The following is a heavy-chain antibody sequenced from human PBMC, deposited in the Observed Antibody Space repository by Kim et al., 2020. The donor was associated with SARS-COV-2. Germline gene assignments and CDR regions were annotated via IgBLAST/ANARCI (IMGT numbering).Heavy chain of an antibody. J-gene: IGHJ4*02. V-gene: IGHV1-3*04. CDR1: GYTFNRYA. Sequence: ASVKVSCKASGYTFNRYAIHWVRQAPGQSLEWLGWINTGDGSTKYSQRFQARVTITKDTSASTSYLELSSLISEDTAVYYCATEYSSSSGTFWGQGTLVTVSS. CDR2: INTGDGST. D-gene: IGHD6-6*01. CDR3: ATEYSSSSGTF.